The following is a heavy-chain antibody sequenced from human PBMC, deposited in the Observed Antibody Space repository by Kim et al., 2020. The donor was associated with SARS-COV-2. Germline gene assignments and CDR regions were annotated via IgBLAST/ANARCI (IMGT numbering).Heavy chain of an antibody. J-gene: IGHJ5*02. D-gene: IGHD5-12*01. Sequence: SETLSLTCTVSGGNITSGSYYWTWIRQSAGGELEWIGRIYKNGGANYNPSLKSRATISVETSKNQFSLKVTSVTAADTAVYYCARERWLNNRSVDPWGQGILVTVSS. V-gene: IGHV4-61*02. CDR3: ARERWLNNRSVDP. CDR2: IYKNGGA. CDR1: GGNITSGSYY.